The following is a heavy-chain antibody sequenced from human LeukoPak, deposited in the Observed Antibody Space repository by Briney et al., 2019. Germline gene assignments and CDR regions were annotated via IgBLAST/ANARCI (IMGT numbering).Heavy chain of an antibody. Sequence: GGALRLSCAASGFTFSIYAMSCVRQAPGEGREWGSAISGSGGSTYYAESVKGRFTISRDNSKNTLYLQMNSLRAADTAVYYCAKDSGGRSWGLSYFDYWGQGTLVTVSS. D-gene: IGHD6-13*01. V-gene: IGHV3-23*01. CDR2: ISGSGGST. J-gene: IGHJ4*02. CDR3: AKDSGGRSWGLSYFDY. CDR1: GFTFSIYA.